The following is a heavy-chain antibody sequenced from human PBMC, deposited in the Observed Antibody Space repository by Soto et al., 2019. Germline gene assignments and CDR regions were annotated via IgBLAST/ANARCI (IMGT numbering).Heavy chain of an antibody. CDR1: GFTFSNAW. D-gene: IGHD3-16*02. CDR3: TTNYDYIWGSYRAEGVDY. Sequence: GGSLRLSCAASGFTFSNAWMSWVRQAPGKGLEWVGRIKSKTDGGTTDYAAPVKGRFTISRDDSKNTLYLQMNSLKTEDTAVYYCTTNYDYIWGSYRAEGVDYWGQGTLVTVSS. J-gene: IGHJ4*02. V-gene: IGHV3-15*01. CDR2: IKSKTDGGTT.